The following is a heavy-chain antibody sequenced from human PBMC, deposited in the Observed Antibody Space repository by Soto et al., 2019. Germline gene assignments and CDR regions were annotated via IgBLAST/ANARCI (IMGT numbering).Heavy chain of an antibody. Sequence: EVQLVESGGGLVQPGGSLRLSCEASGFTFSSYWIHWVRQVPGKGLVWVSRINSDGSSTNYADSVKGRFTISRDNAKNTVYLQMNSLSVEDTAVYYCASSARGIYGDYNWGQGTLVTVSS. J-gene: IGHJ4*02. CDR1: GFTFSSYW. CDR3: ASSARGIYGDYN. CDR2: INSDGSST. D-gene: IGHD4-17*01. V-gene: IGHV3-74*01.